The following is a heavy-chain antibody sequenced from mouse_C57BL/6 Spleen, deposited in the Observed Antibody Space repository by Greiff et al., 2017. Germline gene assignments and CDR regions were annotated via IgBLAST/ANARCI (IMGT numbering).Heavy chain of an antibody. Sequence: VQLQQSGPELVKPGASVKISCKASGYTFTDYYMNWVKQSPGKSLEWIGDINPNNGGTSYNQKFKGKATLTVDKSSSTAYMELRSLTSEDSAVYYCARCLTGHFDYWGQGTTLTVSS. CDR1: GYTFTDYY. V-gene: IGHV1-26*01. CDR3: ARCLTGHFDY. D-gene: IGHD4-1*01. J-gene: IGHJ2*01. CDR2: INPNNGGT.